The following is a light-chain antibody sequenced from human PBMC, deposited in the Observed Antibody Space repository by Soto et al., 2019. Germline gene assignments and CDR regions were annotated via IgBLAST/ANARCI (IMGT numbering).Light chain of an antibody. CDR3: SSYAGSNNFEV. J-gene: IGLJ1*01. CDR2: EVS. Sequence: QSVLTQPPSASGSPGQSVTISCTGTSSDVGVYNYVSWYQQHPGKAPKLMIYEVSKRPSGVPDRFSGSKSGNTASLTVSGLQAEDEADYYCSSYAGSNNFEVFGTGTKLTVL. V-gene: IGLV2-8*01. CDR1: SSDVGVYNY.